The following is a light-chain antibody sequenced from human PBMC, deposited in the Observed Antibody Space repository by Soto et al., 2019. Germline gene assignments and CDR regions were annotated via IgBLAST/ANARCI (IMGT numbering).Light chain of an antibody. Sequence: QSALTQPRSVSGSPGPSVPISCTGTSSDVGGYNYVSWYQQHPGKAPKVMIYDVSERPSGVPDRFSGSKSGNTASLTISGLQAEDEADYYCCSYAGSPRYVFGTGTKLTVL. CDR1: SSDVGGYNY. CDR3: CSYAGSPRYV. CDR2: DVS. V-gene: IGLV2-11*01. J-gene: IGLJ1*01.